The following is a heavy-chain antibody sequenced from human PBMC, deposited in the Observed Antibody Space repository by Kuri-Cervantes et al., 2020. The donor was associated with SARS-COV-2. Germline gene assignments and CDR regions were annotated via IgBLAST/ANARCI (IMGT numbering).Heavy chain of an antibody. CDR3: ARRESSRAFDY. V-gene: IGHV4-34*09. D-gene: IGHD6-6*01. CDR2: INHSGST. Sequence: LRFSCAVYGGSFSGYYWSWIRQPPGKGLEWIGEINHSGSTNYNPSLKSRVTISVDTSKNQFSLKLSSVTAADTAVYYCARRESSRAFDYWGQGTLVTVSS. J-gene: IGHJ4*02. CDR1: GGSFSGYY.